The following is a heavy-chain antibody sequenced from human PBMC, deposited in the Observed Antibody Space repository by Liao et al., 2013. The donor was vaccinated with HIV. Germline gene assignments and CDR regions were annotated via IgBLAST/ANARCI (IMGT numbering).Heavy chain of an antibody. CDR3: AREGYDFWSGYYWTDAFDI. CDR1: GGSISSSSYY. D-gene: IGHD3-3*01. CDR2: IYYSGST. Sequence: QLQLQESGPGLVKPSETLSLTCTVSGGSISSSSYYWGWIRQPPGKGLEWIGSIYYSGSTYYNPSLKSRVTISVDTSKNQFSLKLSSVTAADTAVYYCAREGYDFWSGYYWTDAFDIWGQGTMVTVSS. V-gene: IGHV4-39*07. J-gene: IGHJ3*02.